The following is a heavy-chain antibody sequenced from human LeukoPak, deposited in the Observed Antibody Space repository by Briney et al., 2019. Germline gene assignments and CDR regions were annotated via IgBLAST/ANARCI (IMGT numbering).Heavy chain of an antibody. Sequence: SETLSLTCAVYGGSFSGYYWSWIRQPAGKGLEWIGRIYTSGSTNYNPSLKSRVTMSVDTSKNQFSLKLSSVTAADTAVYYCARVGATEGYYYMDVWGKGTTVTVSS. CDR2: IYTSGST. CDR3: ARVGATEGYYYMDV. D-gene: IGHD1-26*01. V-gene: IGHV4-59*10. CDR1: GGSFSGYY. J-gene: IGHJ6*03.